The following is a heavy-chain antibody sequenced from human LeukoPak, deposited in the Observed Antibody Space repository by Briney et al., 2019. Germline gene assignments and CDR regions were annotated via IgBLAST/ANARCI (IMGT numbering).Heavy chain of an antibody. CDR2: FDPEDGET. CDR1: GYTLTELS. CDR3: ARAERSSGYSYFDY. D-gene: IGHD3-22*01. Sequence: ASVKVSCKVSGYTLTELSMHWVRQAPGKGLEWMGGFDPEDGETIYAQKFQGRVTMTEDTSTDTAYMELSSLRSADTAVYYCARAERSSGYSYFDYWGQGTLVTVSS. J-gene: IGHJ4*02. V-gene: IGHV1-24*01.